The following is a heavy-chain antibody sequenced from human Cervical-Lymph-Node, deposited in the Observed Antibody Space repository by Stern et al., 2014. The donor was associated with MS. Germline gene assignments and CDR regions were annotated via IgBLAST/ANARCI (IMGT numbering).Heavy chain of an antibody. J-gene: IGHJ4*02. V-gene: IGHV5-51*01. Sequence: MQLVQSGAEVKKPGESLKISCKGSGNSFTSYWIGWVRQMPGKGLEWMGLIYPGDSDTRYSPSFFGQVTISVDKSITTAYLQWSSLKASDTAMYYCARLRTDYGALDYWGQGTLVTVSS. CDR3: ARLRTDYGALDY. D-gene: IGHD4-17*01. CDR2: IYPGDSDT. CDR1: GNSFTSYW.